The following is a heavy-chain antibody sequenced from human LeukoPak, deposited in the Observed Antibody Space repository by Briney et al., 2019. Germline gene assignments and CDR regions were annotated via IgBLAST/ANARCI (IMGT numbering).Heavy chain of an antibody. CDR2: ISSSGSTI. V-gene: IGHV3-48*03. D-gene: IGHD3-3*01. Sequence: PGGSLRLSCAASGFTFRSYEMNWVRQAPGKGLEWVSYISSSGSTIYYADSVKGRFTISRDNAKNSLYLQMNSLRAEDTAVYYCANSPFWSGYSPRDYWGQGTLVTVSS. CDR3: ANSPFWSGYSPRDY. CDR1: GFTFRSYE. J-gene: IGHJ4*02.